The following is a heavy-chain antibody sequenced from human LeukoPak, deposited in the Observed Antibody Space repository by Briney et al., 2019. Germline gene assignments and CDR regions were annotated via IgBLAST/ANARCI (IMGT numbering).Heavy chain of an antibody. J-gene: IGHJ6*04. Sequence: GGSLRLSCAASGSTFSSYEMNWVRQAPGKGLEWVSYISSSGSTIYYADSVKGRFTISRDNAKNSLYLQMNSLRAEDTAVYYCARDLMVRRRSGELGPPGGMDVWGKGTTVTVSS. CDR3: ARDLMVRRRSGELGPPGGMDV. CDR1: GSTFSSYE. CDR2: ISSSGSTI. D-gene: IGHD3-10*01. V-gene: IGHV3-48*03.